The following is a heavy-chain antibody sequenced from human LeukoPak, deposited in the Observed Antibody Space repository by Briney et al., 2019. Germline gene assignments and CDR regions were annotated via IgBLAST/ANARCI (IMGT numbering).Heavy chain of an antibody. CDR1: GYTFTSYD. CDR3: ATEGSGWYHLEYWFDP. CDR2: MNPNSGNT. Sequence: EASVKVSCKASGYTFTSYDINWVRQATGQGLEWMGWMNPNSGNTGYAQKFQGRVTMTRNTSISTACMELSSLRSEDTAVYYCATEGSGWYHLEYWFDPWGQGTLVTVSS. J-gene: IGHJ5*02. D-gene: IGHD6-19*01. V-gene: IGHV1-8*01.